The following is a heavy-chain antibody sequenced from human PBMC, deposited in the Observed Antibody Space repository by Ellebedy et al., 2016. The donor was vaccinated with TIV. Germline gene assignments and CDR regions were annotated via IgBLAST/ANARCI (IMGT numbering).Heavy chain of an antibody. CDR2: ISAYNGNT. CDR1: GYTFTSYD. Sequence: ASVKVSCXASGYTFTSYDINWVRQAPGQGLEWMGWISAYNGNTNYAQKLQGRVTMTTDTSTSTAYMELRSLRSDDTAVYYCARRHYYSMDVWGKGTTVTVSS. CDR3: ARRHYYSMDV. J-gene: IGHJ6*03. V-gene: IGHV1-18*01.